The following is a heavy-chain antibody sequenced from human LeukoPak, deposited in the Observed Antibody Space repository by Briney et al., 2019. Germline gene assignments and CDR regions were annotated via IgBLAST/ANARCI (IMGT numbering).Heavy chain of an antibody. D-gene: IGHD1-26*01. CDR1: GFTFSSYS. CDR3: ARGPVGATYAFDI. Sequence: GGSLRLSCAASGFTFSSYSMNWVRQAPGKGLEWVSSISSSSSYVYYADSVKGRFTISRDNAKNSLYLQMNSLRAEDTAVYYCARGPVGATYAFDIWGQGTMVTVSS. J-gene: IGHJ3*02. CDR2: ISSSSSYV. V-gene: IGHV3-21*01.